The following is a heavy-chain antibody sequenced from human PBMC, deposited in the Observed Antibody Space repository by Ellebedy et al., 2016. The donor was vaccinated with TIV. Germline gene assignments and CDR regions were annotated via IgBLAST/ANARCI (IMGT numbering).Heavy chain of an antibody. CDR1: GFTFSSYA. Sequence: GESLKISXAASGFTFSSYAMSWVRQAPGKGLEWVSAISGSGGSTYYADSVKGRFTMSRDNAKSNLYLQINSLRAEDTAVYYCAKEFYYGAGSHFDHWGQGTLVTVSS. CDR2: ISGSGGST. J-gene: IGHJ4*02. D-gene: IGHD3-10*01. V-gene: IGHV3-23*01. CDR3: AKEFYYGAGSHFDH.